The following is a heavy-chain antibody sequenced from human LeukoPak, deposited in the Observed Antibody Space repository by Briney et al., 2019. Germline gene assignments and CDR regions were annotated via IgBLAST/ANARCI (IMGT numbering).Heavy chain of an antibody. CDR3: ARDYGGSSPFDY. CDR1: GITFRNHG. Sequence: GGSLRLSCAASGITFRNHGMHWVRQAPGKGLEWVSYISSSGSTIYYADSVKGRFTISRDNAKNSLYLQMNSLRAEDTAVYYCARDYGGSSPFDYWGQGTLVTVSS. CDR2: ISSSGSTI. J-gene: IGHJ4*02. V-gene: IGHV3-48*03. D-gene: IGHD4-23*01.